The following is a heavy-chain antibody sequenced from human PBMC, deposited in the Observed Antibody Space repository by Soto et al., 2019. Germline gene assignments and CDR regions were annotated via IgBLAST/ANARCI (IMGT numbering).Heavy chain of an antibody. CDR1: GYSFTSYW. J-gene: IGHJ6*02. V-gene: IGHV5-51*01. D-gene: IGHD2-8*01. CDR2: IYPGDSDT. CDR3: ARLGLMVYAIGGGMDV. Sequence: GESLKISCKGSGYSFTSYWIGWVRQMPGKGLEWMGIIYPGDSDTRYSPSFQGQVTISADKSISTAYLQWSSLKASDTAMYSCARLGLMVYAIGGGMDVWGQGTTVTVSS.